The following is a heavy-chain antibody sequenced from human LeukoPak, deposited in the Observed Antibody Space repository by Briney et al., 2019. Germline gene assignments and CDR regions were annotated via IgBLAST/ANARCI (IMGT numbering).Heavy chain of an antibody. CDR3: ARHVRLTRPFDY. Sequence: GESLKISCKGSGYSFTSYWIGWVRQMPGKGLEWMGIIYPADSDTRYSPSFQGQVTISADKSISTAYLQWSSLQASDTAVYYCARHVRLTRPFDYWGQGTLVTVSS. V-gene: IGHV5-51*01. CDR2: IYPADSDT. D-gene: IGHD2-2*01. CDR1: GYSFTSYW. J-gene: IGHJ4*02.